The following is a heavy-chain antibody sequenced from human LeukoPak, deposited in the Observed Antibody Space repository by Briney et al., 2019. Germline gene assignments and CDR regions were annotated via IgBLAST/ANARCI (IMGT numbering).Heavy chain of an antibody. J-gene: IGHJ5*02. Sequence: SETLSLTCTVSGGSINGGNYYWTRIRQPAGKGLEWIGRIYPSGSTYYNPSLTSRVTISVDTSKNQFSLKLSSVTAADTAVYYCARPVPSRLGWFDPWGQGTLVTVSS. D-gene: IGHD1-1*01. V-gene: IGHV4-61*02. CDR1: GGSINGGNYY. CDR3: ARPVPSRLGWFDP. CDR2: IYPSGST.